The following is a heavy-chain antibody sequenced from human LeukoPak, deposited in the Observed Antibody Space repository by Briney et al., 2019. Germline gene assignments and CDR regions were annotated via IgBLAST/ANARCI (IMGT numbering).Heavy chain of an antibody. J-gene: IGHJ4*02. CDR2: ISGSGGST. CDR1: GFTFSSYA. CDR3: AKDLTTGTTIWSFDY. V-gene: IGHV3-23*01. Sequence: GGSLRLSCADSGFTFSSYAMSWVRQAPGKGLEWVSAISGSGGSTNYADSVKGRFTIFRDNSKNTLYLQMNSLRAEDTAVYYCAKDLTTGTTIWSFDYWGQGTLVPVSS. D-gene: IGHD1-26*01.